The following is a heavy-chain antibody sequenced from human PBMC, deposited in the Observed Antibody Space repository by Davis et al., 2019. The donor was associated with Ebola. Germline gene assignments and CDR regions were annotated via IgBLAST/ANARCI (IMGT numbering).Heavy chain of an antibody. V-gene: IGHV4-39*01. CDR3: ARPRYFWSGYPNWFDP. CDR2: IYYSGST. J-gene: IGHJ5*02. D-gene: IGHD3-3*01. Sequence: SETLSLTCAVSGGSISSSNWWSWVRQPPGKGLEWIGSIYYSGSTYYNPSLKSRVTISVDTSKNQFSLKLSSVTAADTAVYYCARPRYFWSGYPNWFDPWGQGTLVTVSS. CDR1: GGSISSSNW.